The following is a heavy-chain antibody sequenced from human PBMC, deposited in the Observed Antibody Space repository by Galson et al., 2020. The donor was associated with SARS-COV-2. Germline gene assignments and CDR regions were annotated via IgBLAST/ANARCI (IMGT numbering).Heavy chain of an antibody. D-gene: IGHD3-3*01. CDR3: AKDDPYYDFWSGGNWFDP. Sequence: GESLKISCAASGFTFSSYAMSWVRQAPGKGLEWVSAISGSGGSTYYADSVKGRFTISRDNSKNTLYLQMNSLRAEDTAVYYCAKDDPYYDFWSGGNWFDPWGQGTLVTVSS. V-gene: IGHV3-23*01. CDR2: ISGSGGST. CDR1: GFTFSSYA. J-gene: IGHJ5*02.